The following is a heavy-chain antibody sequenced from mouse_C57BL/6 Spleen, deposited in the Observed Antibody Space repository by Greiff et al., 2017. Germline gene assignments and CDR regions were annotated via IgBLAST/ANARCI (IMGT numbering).Heavy chain of an antibody. Sequence: EVQLQESGGGLVKPGGSLKLSCAASGFTFSDYGMHWVRQAPEKGLEWVAYISSGSSTIYYADTVKGRFTISRDNAKNTLFLQMTSLRSEDTAMYYCARGGRFITTVEFFDYWGQGTTLTVSS. V-gene: IGHV5-17*01. CDR1: GFTFSDYG. J-gene: IGHJ2*01. CDR3: ARGGRFITTVEFFDY. D-gene: IGHD1-1*01. CDR2: ISSGSSTI.